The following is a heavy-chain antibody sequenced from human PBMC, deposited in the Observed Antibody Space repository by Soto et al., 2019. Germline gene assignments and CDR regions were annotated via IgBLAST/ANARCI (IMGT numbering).Heavy chain of an antibody. Sequence: QVQLVQSGGEMKKPGASVKVSCKASGYTFTNFGISWVRQAPGQGPDRVGWISAYNDERNYAQKFRGRVIMTTDTSTSTAYMELRRLTSDDTAVYYCARDYDIWGEDWFDPWGQGTLVTVSS. V-gene: IGHV1-18*01. CDR1: GYTFTNFG. J-gene: IGHJ5*02. CDR2: ISAYNDER. CDR3: ARDYDIWGEDWFDP. D-gene: IGHD3-9*01.